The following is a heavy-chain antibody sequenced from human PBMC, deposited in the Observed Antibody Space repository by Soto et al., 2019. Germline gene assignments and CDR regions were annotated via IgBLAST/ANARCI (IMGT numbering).Heavy chain of an antibody. J-gene: IGHJ4*02. Sequence: QVRLQQWGAGLLKPSETLSLTCAVYGGSFSGHYWSWIRQPPGKGLEWIGEVNHNGNTNENPSLKSRITISVDTSKNQFYLKLRSVTAADTAVYYCARGITMIAPDKSYFDSWGQGGPVIVSS. D-gene: IGHD3-22*01. V-gene: IGHV4-34*01. CDR2: VNHNGNT. CDR1: GGSFSGHY. CDR3: ARGITMIAPDKSYFDS.